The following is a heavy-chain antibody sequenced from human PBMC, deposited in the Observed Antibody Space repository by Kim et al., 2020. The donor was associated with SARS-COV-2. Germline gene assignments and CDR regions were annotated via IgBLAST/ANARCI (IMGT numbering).Heavy chain of an antibody. CDR2: IYYSGST. CDR1: GGSISSSSYY. J-gene: IGHJ4*02. D-gene: IGHD3-3*01. V-gene: IGHV4-39*01. Sequence: SETLSLTCTVSGGSISSSSYYWGWIRQPPGKGLEWIGSIYYSGSTYNNPSLKSRVTISVDTSKNQFSLKLSSVTAADTAVYYCARLTTLSISRVLFDYWGQGTLVTVSS. CDR3: ARLTTLSISRVLFDY.